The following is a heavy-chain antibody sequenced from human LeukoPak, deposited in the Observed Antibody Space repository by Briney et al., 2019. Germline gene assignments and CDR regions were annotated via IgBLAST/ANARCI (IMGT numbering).Heavy chain of an antibody. D-gene: IGHD6-13*01. J-gene: IGHJ4*02. CDR2: ISAYNGNI. CDR3: ARDHSSSGQLFDY. CDR1: GYTFTTYG. Sequence: GASVTVSCKASGYTFTTYGFSWVRQAPGQGLEWVGWISAYNGNINYAQKLQGRVTMTTDTSTSTAYMELRSLTSDDTAVYYCARDHSSSGQLFDYWGQGTLVTVSS. V-gene: IGHV1-18*01.